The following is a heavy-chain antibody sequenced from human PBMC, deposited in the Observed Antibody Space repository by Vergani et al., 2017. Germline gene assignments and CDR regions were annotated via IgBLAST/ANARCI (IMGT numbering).Heavy chain of an antibody. V-gene: IGHV4-34*01. J-gene: IGHJ4*02. CDR3: ARSRGTYFDY. Sequence: VQLLESGGGLVQPGGSLRLSCAASGFTFSSYAMSWVRQAPGKGLEWIGEINHSGSTNYNPSLKSRVTISVDTCKNQFSLKLSSVTAADTAVYYCARSRGTYFDYWGQGTLVTVSS. D-gene: IGHD1/OR15-1a*01. CDR1: GFTFSSYA. CDR2: INHSGST.